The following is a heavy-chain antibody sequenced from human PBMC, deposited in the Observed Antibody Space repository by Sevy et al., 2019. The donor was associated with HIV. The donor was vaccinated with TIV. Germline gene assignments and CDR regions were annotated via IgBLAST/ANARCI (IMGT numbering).Heavy chain of an antibody. J-gene: IGHJ4*02. CDR2: FTFRCGVI. CDR1: GFTFSKYS. CDR3: AREGCTKPHDY. D-gene: IGHD2-8*01. V-gene: IGHV3-23*01. Sequence: GFLRLSLAALGFTFSKYSMMWVRQPPRQGTEWVLSFTFRCGVINYADSVKGRFTISRDNSKSSVYLQMNNLRPEDTAVYYCAREGCTKPHDYWGQGTLVTVSS.